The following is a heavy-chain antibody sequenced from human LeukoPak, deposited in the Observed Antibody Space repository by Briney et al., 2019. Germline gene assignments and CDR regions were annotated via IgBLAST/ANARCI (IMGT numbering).Heavy chain of an antibody. V-gene: IGHV4-59*08. D-gene: IGHD3-16*02. CDR3: ARHTFPYYDYVWGSYRPDAFDI. J-gene: IGHJ3*02. Sequence: SETLFLTGTGSGGSISCYYWSWIRQPPGKGLEWIGYIYYSGSTNYNPSLKSRVTISVDTSKHQFSLKLSSVTAADTAVYYCARHTFPYYDYVWGSYRPDAFDIWGQGTMVTVSS. CDR1: GGSISCYY. CDR2: IYYSGST.